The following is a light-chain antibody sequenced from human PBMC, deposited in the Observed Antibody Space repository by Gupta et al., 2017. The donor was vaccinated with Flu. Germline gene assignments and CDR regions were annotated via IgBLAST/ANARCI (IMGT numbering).Light chain of an antibody. Sequence: DIQMTQSPYSLSASVGDRVTITCRASQSISSYLNWYQQKPGKAPKLLIYAASSLQSGVPSRFSGSGSGTAFTLTISSLQPEDFATYYCQQSYSTLWTFGQGTKVEIK. CDR2: AAS. CDR1: QSISSY. J-gene: IGKJ1*01. CDR3: QQSYSTLWT. V-gene: IGKV1-39*01.